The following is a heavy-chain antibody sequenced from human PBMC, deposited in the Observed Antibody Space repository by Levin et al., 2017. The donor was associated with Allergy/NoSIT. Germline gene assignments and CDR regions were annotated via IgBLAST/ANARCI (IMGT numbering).Heavy chain of an antibody. CDR2: IFPSDSDT. CDR3: ARRDSDGSNSFDY. CDR1: GYSFTSFW. Sequence: GESLKISCQASGYSFTSFWFAWVRQRPGKGLEWMGLIFPSDSDTRVSPSFQGQIIMSVDKSISTAYLQWSSLKASDTAMYYCARRDSDGSNSFDYWGQGTLVTVSP. J-gene: IGHJ4*02. V-gene: IGHV5-51*01. D-gene: IGHD4-23*01.